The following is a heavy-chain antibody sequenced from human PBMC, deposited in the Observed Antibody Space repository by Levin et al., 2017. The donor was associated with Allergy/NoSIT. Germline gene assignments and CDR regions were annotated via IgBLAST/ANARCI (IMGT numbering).Heavy chain of an antibody. Sequence: AASVKVSCKASGYTFTSYGISWVRQAPGQGLEWMGWISAYNGNTNYAQKLQGRVTMTTDTSTSTAYMELRSLRSDDTAVYYCARDVPAAASNWFDPWGQGTLVTVSS. CDR1: GYTFTSYG. D-gene: IGHD6-13*01. J-gene: IGHJ5*02. V-gene: IGHV1-18*01. CDR2: ISAYNGNT. CDR3: ARDVPAAASNWFDP.